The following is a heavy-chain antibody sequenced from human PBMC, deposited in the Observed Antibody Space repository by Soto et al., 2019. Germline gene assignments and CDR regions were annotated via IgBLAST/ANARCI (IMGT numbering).Heavy chain of an antibody. D-gene: IGHD2-15*01. CDR1: GFTFSSYA. CDR2: ISGSGGST. Sequence: VQLLESGGGLVQPGGSLRLSCAASGFTFSSYAMSWVRQAPGKGLEWVSAISGSGGSTYYADSVKGRFTISRDNSKNTLYLQMNSLRAEDTAVYYCAKDLVPDCSGGSCPTPFLYYFDYWGQGTLVTVSS. CDR3: AKDLVPDCSGGSCPTPFLYYFDY. J-gene: IGHJ4*02. V-gene: IGHV3-23*01.